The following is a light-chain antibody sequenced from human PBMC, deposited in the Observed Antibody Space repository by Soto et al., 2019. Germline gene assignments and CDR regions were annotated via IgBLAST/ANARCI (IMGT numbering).Light chain of an antibody. V-gene: IGLV1-51*01. CDR3: GSWDSSLSAYV. CDR1: SSNIGGNS. Sequence: QSVLTQPPSVSADPGQRVTISCSGSSSNIGGNSVSWYQQLPGTAPKLLIYDDDKRPSGIPDRFSGSKSGTSATLGITGFQTGDEADHYCGSWDSSLSAYVFGTGTKVTVL. J-gene: IGLJ1*01. CDR2: DDD.